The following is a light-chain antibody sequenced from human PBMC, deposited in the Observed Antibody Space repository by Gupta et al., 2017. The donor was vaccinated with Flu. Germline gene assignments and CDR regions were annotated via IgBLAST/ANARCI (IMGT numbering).Light chain of an antibody. CDR3: MQGTHWPT. Sequence: DVVLTQSPLSLPVIFGQPASISCRSSQSLVHRNGNTYLTWFQQRPGQSTRRLIYRVSNRDSGVPDRFSGSGSGTDFTLKISRVEAEDVGVYYCMQGTHWPTFGQGTKVEIK. J-gene: IGKJ1*01. CDR1: QSLVHRNGNTY. CDR2: RVS. V-gene: IGKV2-30*02.